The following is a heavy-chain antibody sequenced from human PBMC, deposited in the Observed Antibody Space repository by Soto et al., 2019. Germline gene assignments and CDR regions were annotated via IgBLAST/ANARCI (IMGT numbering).Heavy chain of an antibody. J-gene: IGHJ4*02. D-gene: IGHD2-2*02. Sequence: GESLKISCKASGYKFSSYWIAWLRQVPGKGLEWMGVIYPAASDARYSPSFQGQVTISVDNSISTAYLQWSSLKASDTAMYYCARLLCISAICYTGSRTFFDYWGQGALVTVPQ. CDR1: GYKFSSYW. CDR3: ARLLCISAICYTGSRTFFDY. CDR2: IYPAASDA. V-gene: IGHV5-51*01.